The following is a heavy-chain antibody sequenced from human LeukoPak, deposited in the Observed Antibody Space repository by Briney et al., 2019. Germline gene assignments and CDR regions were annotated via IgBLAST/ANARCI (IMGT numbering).Heavy chain of an antibody. J-gene: IGHJ6*02. CDR2: IFYSGST. CDR3: ARLDNSGYYTLDV. D-gene: IGHD3-22*01. V-gene: IGHV4-39*02. CDR1: GGSISIRRHY. Sequence: TSETLSLTCTVSGGSISIRRHYWGWIRQPPGKGLEWIGSIFYSGSTYYNPSLRGRVTISVDTSTNHFSLKLNSVTAADTAVYYCARLDNSGYYTLDVWGQGTTVTVSS.